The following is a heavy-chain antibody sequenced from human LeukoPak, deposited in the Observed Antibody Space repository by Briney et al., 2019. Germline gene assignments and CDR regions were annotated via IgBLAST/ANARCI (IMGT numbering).Heavy chain of an antibody. D-gene: IGHD6-19*01. CDR1: GFTFSSYG. Sequence: GGSLRLSCAASGFTFSSYGMHWVRQAPGKGLEWVAVISYDGSNKYYADSVKGRFTISRDNSKNTLYLQMNSLRAEDTAVYYCAKDLGTASAAVGSGQDYWGQGTLVTVSS. V-gene: IGHV3-30*18. CDR3: AKDLGTASAAVGSGQDY. J-gene: IGHJ4*02. CDR2: ISYDGSNK.